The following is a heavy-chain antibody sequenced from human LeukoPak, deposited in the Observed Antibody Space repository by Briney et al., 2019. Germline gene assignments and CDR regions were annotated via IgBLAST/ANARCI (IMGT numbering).Heavy chain of an antibody. J-gene: IGHJ6*04. Sequence: GGSLRLSCAASGFTFSSYSMNWVRQAPGKGLEWVSSISSSSSYIYYADSVKGRFTISRDNAKNSLYLQMNSLRAEDTAVYYCASLEHPLHHWHQLRGMDVWGKGTTVTVSS. CDR3: ASLEHPLHHWHQLRGMDV. CDR1: GFTFSSYS. CDR2: ISSSSSYI. D-gene: IGHD2-2*01. V-gene: IGHV3-21*01.